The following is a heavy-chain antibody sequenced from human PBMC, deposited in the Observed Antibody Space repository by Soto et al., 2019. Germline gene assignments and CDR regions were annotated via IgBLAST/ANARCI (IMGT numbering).Heavy chain of an antibody. CDR3: ARTSPYYYCAGSYASFDP. V-gene: IGHV1-46*03. J-gene: IGHJ5*02. Sequence: ASVKVSCKASGYTFTSYYMHWVRQAPGQGLEWMGIINPSGGSTSYAQKFQGRVTMTRDTSTSTVYMELSSLRSEDTAVYYCARTSPYYYCAGSYASFDPSTQGTLVTVSS. CDR2: INPSGGST. CDR1: GYTFTSYY. D-gene: IGHD3-10*01.